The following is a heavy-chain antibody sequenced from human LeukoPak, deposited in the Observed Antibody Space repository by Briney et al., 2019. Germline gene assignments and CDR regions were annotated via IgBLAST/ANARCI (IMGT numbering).Heavy chain of an antibody. D-gene: IGHD5/OR15-5a*01. CDR2: TSYDGNTK. CDR1: GFTFTSYG. Sequence: TGGSLRLSCATSGFTFTSYGMHWVRQAPGKGLEWVAVTSYDGNTKYYADSVKGRFTVYRDNSKNTLYLEMNSLRSEDTAVYYCAKPHHYSVLWYFDYWGQGTLVTVSS. J-gene: IGHJ4*02. V-gene: IGHV3-30*18. CDR3: AKPHHYSVLWYFDY.